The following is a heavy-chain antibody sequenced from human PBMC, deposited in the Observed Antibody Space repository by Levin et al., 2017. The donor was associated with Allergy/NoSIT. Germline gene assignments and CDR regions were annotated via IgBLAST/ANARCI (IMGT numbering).Heavy chain of an antibody. CDR2: IKSKSDGETT. V-gene: IGHV3-15*01. D-gene: IGHD1-20*01. Sequence: GGSLRLSCAASGFTFTNAWMTWVRQAPGRGLEWVGRIKSKSDGETTDYAAPVKGRFTISRDDSENTVFLQMTSLKTEDTAIYYCTTETKYNWNYAGSWGQGTPVTVSS. J-gene: IGHJ4*02. CDR3: TTETKYNWNYAGS. CDR1: GFTFTNAW.